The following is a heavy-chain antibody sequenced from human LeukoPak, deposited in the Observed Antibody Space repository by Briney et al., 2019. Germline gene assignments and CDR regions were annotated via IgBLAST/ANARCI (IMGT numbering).Heavy chain of an antibody. CDR2: INHSGST. Sequence: SETLSLTCAVYGGSFSGYYWIWIRQPPGNGLEWIGEINHSGSTNYNPSLKSRVTISVDTSKNQFSLKLSSVTAADTAVYYCARHVLQYQLLNWFDPWGQGTLVTVSS. CDR3: ARHVLQYQLLNWFDP. J-gene: IGHJ5*02. CDR1: GGSFSGYY. D-gene: IGHD2-2*01. V-gene: IGHV4-34*01.